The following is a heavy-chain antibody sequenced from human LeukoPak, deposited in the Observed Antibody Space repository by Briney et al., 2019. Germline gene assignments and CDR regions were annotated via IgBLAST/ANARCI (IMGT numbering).Heavy chain of an antibody. V-gene: IGHV1-46*01. J-gene: IGHJ6*02. CDR1: GYTFTSYY. Sequence: GASVKVSRKASGYTFTSYYMHWVRQAPGQGLEWMGIINPSGGSTSYAQKFQGRVTMTRDTSTSTVYMELSSLRSEDTAVYYCARDPQGDNYYDSSGPYYYYGMDVWGQGTTVTVSS. CDR3: ARDPQGDNYYDSSGPYYYYGMDV. D-gene: IGHD3-22*01. CDR2: INPSGGST.